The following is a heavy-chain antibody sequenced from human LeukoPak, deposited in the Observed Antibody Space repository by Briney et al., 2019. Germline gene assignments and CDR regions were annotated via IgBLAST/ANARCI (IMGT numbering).Heavy chain of an antibody. D-gene: IGHD3-22*01. Sequence: SETLSLTCTVSGGSISSSSYYWGWIRQPPGKGLEWIGSIYYSGSTYYNPSLKSRVTISVDTSKNQFSLKLSSVTAADTAVYYCARAGQYYYDPGVWFDPWGQGTLVTVSS. CDR2: IYYSGST. CDR3: ARAGQYYYDPGVWFDP. V-gene: IGHV4-39*01. CDR1: GGSISSSSYY. J-gene: IGHJ5*02.